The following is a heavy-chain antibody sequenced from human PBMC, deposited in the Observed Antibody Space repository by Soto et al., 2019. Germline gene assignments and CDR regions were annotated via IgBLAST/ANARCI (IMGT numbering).Heavy chain of an antibody. CDR2: INPYNGNT. V-gene: IGHV1-18*01. Sequence: QVQLVQSGAEVKKPGASVKVSCKASGYTFTSYGISWVRQAPGQGLEWMGWINPYNGNTNYAQKLQGRVTMTTDTXXXXXXXXXXXXXXXXXXXXXXXXXXXGXDYWGQGTLVTVSS. CDR3: XXXXXGXDY. J-gene: IGHJ4*02. CDR1: GYTFTSYG.